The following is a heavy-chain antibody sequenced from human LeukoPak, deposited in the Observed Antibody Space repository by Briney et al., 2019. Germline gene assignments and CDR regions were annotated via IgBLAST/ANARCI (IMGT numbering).Heavy chain of an antibody. V-gene: IGHV4-4*07. CDR3: ARVGSGVNGPVDY. CDR1: GGSISSYY. J-gene: IGHJ4*02. Sequence: SETLSLTCTVSGGSISSYYWTWIRQPAGKGPEWIGRIHASGSTNYNPSLKSRVNMSVDTSKNQFSLKLSSVTAADTAVYYCARVGSGVNGPVDYWGQGTLVTVSS. D-gene: IGHD3-10*01. CDR2: IHASGST.